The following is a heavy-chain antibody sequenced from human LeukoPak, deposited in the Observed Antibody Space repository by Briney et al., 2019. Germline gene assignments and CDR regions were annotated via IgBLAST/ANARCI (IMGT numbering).Heavy chain of an antibody. J-gene: IGHJ4*02. Sequence: GGSLRLSCAASGFTFSSYNMNWVRQAPGKGLEWVSSISSSSGYIYYADSVMGRFTISRDNAKNSLYLQMNSLRAEDTAVYYCARFKLSSGYDPFDYWGQGTLVTVSS. CDR1: GFTFSSYN. V-gene: IGHV3-21*01. CDR2: ISSSSGYI. CDR3: ARFKLSSGYDPFDY. D-gene: IGHD5-12*01.